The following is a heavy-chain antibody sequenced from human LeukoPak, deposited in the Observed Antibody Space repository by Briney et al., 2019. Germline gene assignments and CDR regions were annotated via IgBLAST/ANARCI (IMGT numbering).Heavy chain of an antibody. Sequence: GGSLRLSCAASGFTFSSYEMNWVRQAPGKGLEWVSYISSSGSTIYYADSVKGRFTISRDNAKNSLYLQMNSLRAEDTAVYYCARAEQCGGDCYWFGYWGQGTLVTVSS. J-gene: IGHJ4*02. D-gene: IGHD2-21*02. CDR1: GFTFSSYE. V-gene: IGHV3-48*03. CDR2: ISSSGSTI. CDR3: ARAEQCGGDCYWFGY.